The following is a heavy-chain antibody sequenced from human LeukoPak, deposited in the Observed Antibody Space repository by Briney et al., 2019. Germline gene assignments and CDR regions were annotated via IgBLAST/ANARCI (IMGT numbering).Heavy chain of an antibody. Sequence: GGSLRLSCAASGFTVSSYGMHWVRQAPGKGLEWVAVIWYDGSNKYYADSVKGRFTISRDNSKNTLYLQMNSLRAEDTAVYYCARDRYSSGWYLGYFQHWGQGTLVTVSS. CDR3: ARDRYSSGWYLGYFQH. D-gene: IGHD6-19*01. J-gene: IGHJ1*01. CDR2: IWYDGSNK. V-gene: IGHV3-33*08. CDR1: GFTVSSYG.